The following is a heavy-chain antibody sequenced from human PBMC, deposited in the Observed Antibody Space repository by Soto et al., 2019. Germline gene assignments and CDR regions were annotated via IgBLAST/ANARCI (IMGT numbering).Heavy chain of an antibody. Sequence: QVQLVQSGAEVRKPGASVKVSCKASGYSFTNYGISWVRQAPGQGLEWMGWISAYNGNTKFAQKVQGRVTMATYTSATADLMELRSLRSDDTAVYYCVRDFRLQNAVDRLNFEYLCQGNLVTVSS. CDR1: GYSFTNYG. CDR3: VRDFRLQNAVDRLNFEY. V-gene: IGHV1-18*01. D-gene: IGHD6-19*01. CDR2: ISAYNGNT. J-gene: IGHJ4*02.